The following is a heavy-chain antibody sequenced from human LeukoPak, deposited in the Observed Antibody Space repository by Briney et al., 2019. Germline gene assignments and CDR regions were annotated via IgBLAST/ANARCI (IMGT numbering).Heavy chain of an antibody. CDR2: IKQDGSEN. J-gene: IGHJ4*02. Sequence: GGSLRLSCAASGFTISTYYMTWVRQAPGKGLEWVAGIKQDGSENYYVDSVKGRFTISRDNSKNSLYLQMNSLRAEDTAVYFCARERFCTPATCYAGSQFNYWGQETLLTVS. V-gene: IGHV3-7*01. CDR3: ARERFCTPATCYAGSQFNY. CDR1: GFTISTYY. D-gene: IGHD2-2*01.